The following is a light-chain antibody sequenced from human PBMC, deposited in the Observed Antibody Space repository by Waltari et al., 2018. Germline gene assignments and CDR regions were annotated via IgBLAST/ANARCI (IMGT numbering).Light chain of an antibody. CDR3: QQYNNYPWT. J-gene: IGKJ1*01. CDR2: KAS. CDR1: QSINVW. V-gene: IGKV1-5*03. Sequence: TFRASQSINVWLAWYQQKPGKAPKLLICKASTLESGVPSRFSGSGSGTEFTLTISSLQPDDFATYYCQQYNNYPWTFGQGTKVEVK.